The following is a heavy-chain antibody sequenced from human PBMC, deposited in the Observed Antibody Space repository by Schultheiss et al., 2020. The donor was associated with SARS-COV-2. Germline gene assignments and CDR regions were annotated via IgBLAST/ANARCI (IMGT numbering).Heavy chain of an antibody. CDR3: ARVDSSGYSNWFDP. CDR2: IHDTGRT. V-gene: IGHV4-38-2*01. J-gene: IGHJ5*02. CDR1: GYSISSGYY. Sequence: SETLSLTCAVSGYSISSGYYWGWIRQPPGKGLEWIGVIHDTGRTYYNPSLKRRVTISLDTSKNHFSLKLTSLTAADTAVYYCARVDSSGYSNWFDPWGQGTLVTVSS. D-gene: IGHD3-22*01.